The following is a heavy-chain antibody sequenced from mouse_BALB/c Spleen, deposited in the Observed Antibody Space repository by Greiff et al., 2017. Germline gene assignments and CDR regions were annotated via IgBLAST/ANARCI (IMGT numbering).Heavy chain of an antibody. J-gene: IGHJ4*01. D-gene: IGHD4-1*01. Sequence: VQLVESGPGLVAPSQSLSITCTVSGFSLTSYGVHWVRQPPGKGLEWLGVIWAGGSTNYNSALMSRLSISKDNSKSQVFLKMNSLQTDDTAMYYCARMNWLYAMDYWGQGTSVTVSS. CDR3: ARMNWLYAMDY. V-gene: IGHV2-9*02. CDR2: IWAGGST. CDR1: GFSLTSYG.